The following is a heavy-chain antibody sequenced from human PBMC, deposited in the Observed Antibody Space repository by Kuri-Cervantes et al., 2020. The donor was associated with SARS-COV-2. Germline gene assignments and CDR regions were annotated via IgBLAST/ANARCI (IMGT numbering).Heavy chain of an antibody. CDR3: ARDYYDSSGYTGYYYYYGMDV. CDR1: GGSFSGYY. J-gene: IGHJ6*02. Sequence: SETLSLTCAVYGGSFSGYYWSWIRQPPGKGLEWIGEINHSGGTNYNPSLKSRVTISVDTSKNQFSLKLSSVTAADTAVYYCARDYYDSSGYTGYYYYYGMDVWGQGTTVTVSS. CDR2: INHSGGT. V-gene: IGHV4-34*01. D-gene: IGHD3-22*01.